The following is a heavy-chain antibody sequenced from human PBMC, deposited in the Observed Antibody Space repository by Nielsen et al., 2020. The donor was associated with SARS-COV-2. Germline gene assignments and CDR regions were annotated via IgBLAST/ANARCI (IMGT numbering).Heavy chain of an antibody. Sequence: WIRQPPGKGLEYVSAISSNGGSTYYADSVKGRFTISRDNSKNTLYLQMSSLRAEDTALYYCAKEQGYGTSSWPLWYFDLWGRGTLVTVSS. J-gene: IGHJ2*01. CDR3: AKEQGYGTSSWPLWYFDL. D-gene: IGHD6-13*01. V-gene: IGHV3-64D*06. CDR2: ISSNGGST.